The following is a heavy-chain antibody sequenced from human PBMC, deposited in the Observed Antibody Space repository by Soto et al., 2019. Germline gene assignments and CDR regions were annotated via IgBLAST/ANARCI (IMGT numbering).Heavy chain of an antibody. D-gene: IGHD6-13*01. CDR3: ARFAFAAAGTVDAFDI. Sequence: GASVKVSCKASGYTFTSYGISWVRQAPGQGLEWMGWISAYNGNTNYAQKFQGRVTMTTNTFTSTAYMELSSLRSEDTAVYYCARFAFAAAGTVDAFDIWGQGTMVTVSS. V-gene: IGHV1-18*01. CDR2: ISAYNGNT. CDR1: GYTFTSYG. J-gene: IGHJ3*02.